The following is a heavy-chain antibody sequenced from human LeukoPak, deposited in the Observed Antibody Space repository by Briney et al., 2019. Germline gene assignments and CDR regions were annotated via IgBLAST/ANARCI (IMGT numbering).Heavy chain of an antibody. CDR1: GFTFRSYW. CDR3: AREHPYYYDSSGTALMAEIKYYFDY. V-gene: IGHV3-7*01. D-gene: IGHD3-22*01. CDR2: IKQDGSEK. Sequence: GGALRLSCAASGFTFRSYWMSWVRQAPGKGLEWVANIKQDGSEKYYVDSVKGRFTISRDNAKNSLYLQMNSLRAEDTGVYYCAREHPYYYDSSGTALMAEIKYYFDYWGQGTLVTVSS. J-gene: IGHJ4*02.